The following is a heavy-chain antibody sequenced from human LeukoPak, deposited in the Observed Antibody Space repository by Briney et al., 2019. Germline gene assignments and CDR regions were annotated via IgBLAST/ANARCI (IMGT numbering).Heavy chain of an antibody. V-gene: IGHV3-30-3*01. J-gene: IGHJ4*02. Sequence: PGGSLRLSCAASGFTFSSYAMHWVRQAPGKGLEWVAVISYDGSNKYYAGSVKGRFTISRDNSKNTLYLRMNSLRAEDAAVYYCARARSIDYWGQGTLVTVSS. CDR1: GFTFSSYA. D-gene: IGHD1-14*01. CDR2: ISYDGSNK. CDR3: ARARSIDY.